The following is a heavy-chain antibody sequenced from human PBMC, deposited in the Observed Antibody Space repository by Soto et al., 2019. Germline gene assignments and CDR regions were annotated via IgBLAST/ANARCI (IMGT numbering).Heavy chain of an antibody. CDR3: AKSRVFIGAIVTLLDS. D-gene: IGHD3-16*02. CDR2: ISNNGDTA. J-gene: IGHJ4*02. V-gene: IGHV3-23*01. Sequence: EVQLLETGGGLVQPGGSLTLSCATSGFTFSSYAMVWVRQAAEKGLEWVASISNNGDTAYYADSVKGRFTISRGNSETRLKPQMTGQRADDTALYFCAKSRVFIGAIVTLLDSWGQGTQVTVSS. CDR1: GFTFSSYA.